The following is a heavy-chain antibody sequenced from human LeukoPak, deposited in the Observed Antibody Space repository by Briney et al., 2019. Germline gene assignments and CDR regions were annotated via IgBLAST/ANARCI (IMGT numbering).Heavy chain of an antibody. CDR1: GGSFSGYY. J-gene: IGHJ4*02. D-gene: IGHD3-10*01. V-gene: IGHV4-34*01. Sequence: PSETLSLTCAVYGGSFSGYYWSWIRQPPGKGLGWIGEINHSGSTNYNPSLKSRVTISVDTSKNQFSLKLSSVTAADTAVYYCARMEYYYGSGSYNYWGQGTLVTVSS. CDR2: INHSGST. CDR3: ARMEYYYGSGSYNY.